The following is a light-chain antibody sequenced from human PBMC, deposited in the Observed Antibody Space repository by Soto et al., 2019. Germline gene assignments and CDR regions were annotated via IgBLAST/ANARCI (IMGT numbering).Light chain of an antibody. Sequence: QSVLTQPPSASGSPGQSVTISCTGTSSDVGGYNYVSWYQQHPGKAPKLMIYEVSKRPSGVPDRFSGSKSGNTASLTVSGFQAEDEADYYCSSYPGSNNPYVFGTGTKVTVL. CDR3: SSYPGSNNPYV. J-gene: IGLJ1*01. CDR1: SSDVGGYNY. CDR2: EVS. V-gene: IGLV2-8*01.